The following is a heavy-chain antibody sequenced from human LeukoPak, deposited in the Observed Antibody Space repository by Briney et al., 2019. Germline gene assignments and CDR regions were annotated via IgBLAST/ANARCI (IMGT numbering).Heavy chain of an antibody. CDR2: IYHSGST. CDR3: ARGLVPLYYFDY. CDR1: GGSISSGGYS. D-gene: IGHD4-23*01. J-gene: IGHJ4*02. Sequence: KPSQTLSLTCAVSGGSISSGGYSWSWIRQPPGKGLEWIGYIYHSGSTYYNPSLKSRVTISVDRSKNQFSLKLSSVTAADTAVYYCARGLVPLYYFDYWGQGTLVTVSS. V-gene: IGHV4-30-2*01.